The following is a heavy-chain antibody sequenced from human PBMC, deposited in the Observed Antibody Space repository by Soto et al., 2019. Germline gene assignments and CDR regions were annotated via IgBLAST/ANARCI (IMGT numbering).Heavy chain of an antibody. D-gene: IGHD3-9*01. V-gene: IGHV3-9*01. CDR1: GFTFDDYA. CDR3: AKDMLVLRYLDWLNPALRYYYYGMDV. J-gene: IGHJ6*02. CDR2: ISWNSGSI. Sequence: EVQLVESGGGLVQPGRSLRLSCAASGFTFDDYAMHWVRQAPGKGLEWVSGISWNSGSIGYADSVKGRFTIFRDNAKNSLYLQMNSLRAEDTALYYCAKDMLVLRYLDWLNPALRYYYYGMDVWGQGTTVTVSS.